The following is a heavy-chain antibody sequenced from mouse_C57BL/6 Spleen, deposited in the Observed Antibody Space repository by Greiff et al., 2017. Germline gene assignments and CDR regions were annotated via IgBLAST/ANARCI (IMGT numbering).Heavy chain of an antibody. CDR3: ARSRLYDYDDYAMDY. CDR1: GYTFPSYW. V-gene: IGHV1-7*01. CDR2: INPSSGYT. J-gene: IGHJ4*01. D-gene: IGHD2-4*01. Sequence: VQLQQSGAELAKPGASVKLSCKASGYTFPSYWMHWVKQRPGQGLEWIGYINPSSGYTKYNQKFKDKATLTADKSSSTAYMQMSSLTYEDSAVYYCARSRLYDYDDYAMDYWGQGASVTVSS.